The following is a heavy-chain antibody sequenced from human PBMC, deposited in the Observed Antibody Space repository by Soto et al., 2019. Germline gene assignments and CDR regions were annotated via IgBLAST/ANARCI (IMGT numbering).Heavy chain of an antibody. Sequence: QVQLVQSGAEVKKPGSSVKVSCKASGGTFSSYTISWVRQAPGQGLEWMGRIIPILGIANYAQKFQGRVTITADKSTSTAYMELSSLRSEDTAVYYCARGPSYSSGWRGAYYFDYWGQGTLVTVSS. J-gene: IGHJ4*02. CDR3: ARGPSYSSGWRGAYYFDY. CDR2: IIPILGIA. CDR1: GGTFSSYT. V-gene: IGHV1-69*02. D-gene: IGHD6-19*01.